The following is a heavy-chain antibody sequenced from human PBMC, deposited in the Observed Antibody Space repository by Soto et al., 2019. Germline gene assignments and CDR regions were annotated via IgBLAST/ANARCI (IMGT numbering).Heavy chain of an antibody. CDR2: INPKSGGT. Sequence: GASVEVSCKASGYSFTDYHIHWVRQAPGQGLEGLGRINPKSGGTSTAQKFQGWVTMTTDTSISTASMELTRLTSDDTAIYYCARGDSTDCSNGVCSFFYNHDMDVWGQGTTITVSS. CDR3: ARGDSTDCSNGVCSFFYNHDMDV. J-gene: IGHJ6*02. CDR1: GYSFTDYH. V-gene: IGHV1-2*04. D-gene: IGHD2-8*01.